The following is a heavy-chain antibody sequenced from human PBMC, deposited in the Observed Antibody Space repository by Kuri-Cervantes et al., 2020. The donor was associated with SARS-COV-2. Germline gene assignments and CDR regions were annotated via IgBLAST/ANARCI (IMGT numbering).Heavy chain of an antibody. V-gene: IGHV4-34*01. CDR1: GGSFSGYY. D-gene: IGHD3-22*01. CDR2: INHSGST. Sequence: SETLSLTCAVYGGSFSGYYRSWIRQPPGKGLEWIGEINHSGSTNYNPSLKSRVTISVDTSKNQFSLKLSSVTAADTAVYYCARGRDYYDGSGYPDSEYFQHWGQGTLVTVSS. J-gene: IGHJ1*01. CDR3: ARGRDYYDGSGYPDSEYFQH.